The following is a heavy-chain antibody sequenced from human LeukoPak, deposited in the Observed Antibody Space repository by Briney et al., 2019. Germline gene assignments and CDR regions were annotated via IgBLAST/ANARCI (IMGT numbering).Heavy chain of an antibody. J-gene: IGHJ4*02. V-gene: IGHV3-23*01. CDR3: AIMHPYYDGNGYWVQ. CDR1: GFTFSMYA. Sequence: PGGSLRLSCAASGFTFSMYAMSWVCQAPGKGLEWVSGINTSGGSTAYADSVKGRFTISRDNPRNTLYMQMNSLRAEDTALYYCAIMHPYYDGNGYWVQWGQGTLVTVSS. D-gene: IGHD3-22*01. CDR2: INTSGGST.